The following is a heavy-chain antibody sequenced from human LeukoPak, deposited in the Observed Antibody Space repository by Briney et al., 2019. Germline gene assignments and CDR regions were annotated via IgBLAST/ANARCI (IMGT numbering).Heavy chain of an antibody. CDR2: IRYDGSNK. D-gene: IGHD3-22*01. Sequence: PGGSLRLSCAASGFTFSSYGMHWVRQAPGKGLEWVAFIRYDGSNKYYADSVKGRFTIYRDNTKNTVYLQMNSLRAEDTAVYYCAAENSSGYYYYYYYYMDVWGKGTTVTISS. CDR3: AAENSSGYYYYYYYYMDV. J-gene: IGHJ6*03. CDR1: GFTFSSYG. V-gene: IGHV3-30*02.